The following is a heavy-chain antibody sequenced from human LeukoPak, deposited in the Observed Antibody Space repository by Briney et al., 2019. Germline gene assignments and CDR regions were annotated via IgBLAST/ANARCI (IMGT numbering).Heavy chain of an antibody. D-gene: IGHD3-16*02. Sequence: PSETLSLTCAVYGGSFSGYYWSWIRQPPGKGLEWIGEINHSGSTNYNPPLKSRVTISVDTSKNQFSLKLSSVTAADTAVYYCARGRNYDNVWGSYRYTTYFDYWGQGTLVAVSS. J-gene: IGHJ4*02. CDR2: INHSGST. CDR3: ARGRNYDNVWGSYRYTTYFDY. V-gene: IGHV4-34*01. CDR1: GGSFSGYY.